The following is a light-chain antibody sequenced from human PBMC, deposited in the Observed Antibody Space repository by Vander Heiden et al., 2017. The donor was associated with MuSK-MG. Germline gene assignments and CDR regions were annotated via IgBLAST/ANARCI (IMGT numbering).Light chain of an antibody. Sequence: VLTQSPAPLSLSPGDRPPLSRRASPSANRTLAWYKQKPGKAPRPLIYDASNSATCSPPRCSGSGSGADCTIIIISLEPADGAVYYYYQRNNRPPHTFGGGTKVEIK. V-gene: IGKV3-11*01. CDR3: YQRNNRPPHT. CDR1: PSANRT. J-gene: IGKJ4*01. CDR2: DAS.